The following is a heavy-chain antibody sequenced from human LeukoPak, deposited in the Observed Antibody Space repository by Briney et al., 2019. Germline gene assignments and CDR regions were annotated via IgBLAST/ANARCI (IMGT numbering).Heavy chain of an antibody. Sequence: SETLSLTCAVSGGSSRSGDYFWSWIRQPPGKGLEWIGHIHYSGNTYYNPSLKSRVSISVDTSKNQFSLKLSSVTAADTAVYYCAGSSGYDSWFDPWGQGTLVTVSS. V-gene: IGHV4-31*11. CDR1: GGSSRSGDYF. D-gene: IGHD5-12*01. CDR2: IHYSGNT. CDR3: AGSSGYDSWFDP. J-gene: IGHJ5*02.